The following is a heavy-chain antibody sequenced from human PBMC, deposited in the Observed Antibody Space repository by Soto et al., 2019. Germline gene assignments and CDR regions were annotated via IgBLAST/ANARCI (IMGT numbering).Heavy chain of an antibody. CDR2: IRSKAFGGTT. CDR3: IREDYGGRRESS. V-gene: IGHV3-49*04. Sequence: GGSLRLSCTVSGFTFGDYAMSWVRQAPGRGPEWVGIIRSKAFGGTTDYAGSVKGRFTISRDDSKSIAYLQMNRVKTEDTACYCCIREDYGGRRESSWGLGSMVTVSS. J-gene: IGHJ5*02. D-gene: IGHD4-17*01. CDR1: GFTFGDYA.